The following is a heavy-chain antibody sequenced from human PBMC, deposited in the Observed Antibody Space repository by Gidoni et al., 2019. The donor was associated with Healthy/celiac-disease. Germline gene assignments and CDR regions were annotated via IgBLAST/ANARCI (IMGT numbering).Heavy chain of an antibody. CDR2: IRSSSSYI. J-gene: IGHJ5*02. V-gene: IGHV3-21*01. D-gene: IGHD6-13*01. CDR1: GFPFSSYS. CDR3: ARDSLPAIAAAGTDWFDP. Sequence: EVQLVESGGGLVKPGGSLSLSCAASGFPFSSYSMNWVRQAPGKGLEWVSSIRSSSSYIYYADSVKGRFTISRDNAKNSLYLQMNSLRAEDTAVYYCARDSLPAIAAAGTDWFDPWGQGTLVTVSS.